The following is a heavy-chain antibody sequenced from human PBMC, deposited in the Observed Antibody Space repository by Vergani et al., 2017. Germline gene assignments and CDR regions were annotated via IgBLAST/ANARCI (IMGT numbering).Heavy chain of an antibody. CDR2: ISSSSSYI. CDR3: ARGGVISIAAAGYYYYGMDV. D-gene: IGHD6-13*01. J-gene: IGHJ6*02. CDR1: GFTFSSYS. Sequence: EVQLLESGGGLVQPGGSLRLSCAASGFTFSSYSMNWVRQAPGKGLEWVSSISSSSSYIYYADSVKGRFTISRDNSKNTLYLQMNSLRAEDTAVYYCARGGVISIAAAGYYYYGMDVWGQGTTVTVSS. V-gene: IGHV3-21*01.